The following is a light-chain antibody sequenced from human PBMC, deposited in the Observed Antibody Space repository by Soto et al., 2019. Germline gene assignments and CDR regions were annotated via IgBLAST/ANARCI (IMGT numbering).Light chain of an antibody. J-gene: IGLJ3*02. CDR2: DVS. CDR3: SSYTSSSIWV. Sequence: QSALTQPASVSGSPGQSITISCTGTSSDVGGYNYVSWYQQHPGKAPKLMSYDVSNRPSGVSNRFSGSKSGNTASLTISGLQAEDEADYYCSSYTSSSIWVFGGGTKVTVL. V-gene: IGLV2-14*01. CDR1: SSDVGGYNY.